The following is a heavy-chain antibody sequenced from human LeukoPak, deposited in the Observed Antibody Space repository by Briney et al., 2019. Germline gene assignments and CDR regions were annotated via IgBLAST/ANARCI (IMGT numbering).Heavy chain of an antibody. Sequence: ASVKVSCKASGGTFSSHAISWVRQAPGQGLEWMGWISAYNGNTNYAQKLQGRVTMTTDTSTSTAYMELRSLRSDDTAVYYCARGVSSTIPDYWGQGTLVTVSS. CDR3: ARGVSSTIPDY. CDR2: ISAYNGNT. CDR1: GGTFSSHA. J-gene: IGHJ4*02. V-gene: IGHV1-18*01. D-gene: IGHD2-2*02.